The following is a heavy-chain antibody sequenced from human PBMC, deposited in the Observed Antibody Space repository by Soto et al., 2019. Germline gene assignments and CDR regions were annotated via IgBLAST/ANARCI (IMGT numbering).Heavy chain of an antibody. V-gene: IGHV1-18*01. CDR2: ISAYNGNT. D-gene: IGHD3-3*01. J-gene: IGHJ3*02. CDR1: GYTFTSYG. Sequence: ASVKVSCKASGYTFTSYGISWVRQAPGQGLEWMGWISAYNGNTNYAQKLQGRVTMTTDTSTSTAYMELRSLRSDDTAVYYCALDVRYYDFWSRRDAFDIWGQGTMVTVSS. CDR3: ALDVRYYDFWSRRDAFDI.